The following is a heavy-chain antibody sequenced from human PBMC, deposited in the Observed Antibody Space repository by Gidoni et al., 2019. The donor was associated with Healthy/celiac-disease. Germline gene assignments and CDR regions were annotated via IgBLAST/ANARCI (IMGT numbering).Heavy chain of an antibody. J-gene: IGHJ4*02. V-gene: IGHV3-23*01. CDR2: ISGSGGST. CDR1: GFTFSSYA. CDR3: AKDVHYYDSSGYYHDY. D-gene: IGHD3-22*01. Sequence: EVQLLESGGGLVQPGGSLRLSCAASGFTFSSYAMSWVRQAPGKGLEWVSAISGSGGSTYYADSVKGRFTISRDNSKNTLYLQMNSLRAEDTAVYYCAKDVHYYDSSGYYHDYWGQGTLVTVSS.